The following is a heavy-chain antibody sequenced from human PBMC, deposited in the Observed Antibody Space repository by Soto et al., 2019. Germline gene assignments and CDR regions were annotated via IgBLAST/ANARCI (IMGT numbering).Heavy chain of an antibody. J-gene: IGHJ4*02. CDR3: ARMWGVFGDFLFRGSGPADY. D-gene: IGHD4-17*01. V-gene: IGHV3-33*01. CDR1: GFTFSSYG. Sequence: GGSLRLSCAASGFTFSSYGMHWVRQAPGKGLEWVAVIWYDGSNKYYADSVKGRFTISRDNSKNTLYLQMNSLRAEDTAVYYCARMWGVFGDFLFRGSGPADYWGQGTLVTVSS. CDR2: IWYDGSNK.